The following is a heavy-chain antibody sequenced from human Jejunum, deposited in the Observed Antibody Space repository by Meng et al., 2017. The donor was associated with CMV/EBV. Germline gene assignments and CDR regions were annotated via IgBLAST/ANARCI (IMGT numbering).Heavy chain of an antibody. CDR1: FTFSSSA. Sequence: FTFSSSAVHWVRQASGKGLEWVGRIRGKAHSYATAYAASVKGRFTISRDDSKNTAYLQMNSLKTEDTAVYYCTRADSSNYGSPFDYWGQGTLVTVSS. CDR2: IRGKAHSYAT. D-gene: IGHD4-11*01. V-gene: IGHV3-73*01. CDR3: TRADSSNYGSPFDY. J-gene: IGHJ4*02.